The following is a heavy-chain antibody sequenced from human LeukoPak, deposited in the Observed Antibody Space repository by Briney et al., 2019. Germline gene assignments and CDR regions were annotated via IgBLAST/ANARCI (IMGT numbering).Heavy chain of an antibody. CDR2: MNPDSGNT. J-gene: IGHJ4*02. V-gene: IGHV1-8*01. CDR3: ARGQTTTPYYFDY. CDR1: GYTFTSYD. Sequence: ASVKVSCKASGYTFTSYDINWVRQATGQGLEWMGWMNPDSGNTGYAQKFQGRVTMTRNTSISTAYMERSSLRSEDTAVYYCARGQTTTPYYFDYWGQGTLVTVSS. D-gene: IGHD4-17*01.